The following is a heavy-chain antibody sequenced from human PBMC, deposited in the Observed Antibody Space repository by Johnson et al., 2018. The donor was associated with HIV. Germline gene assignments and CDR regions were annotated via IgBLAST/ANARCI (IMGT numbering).Heavy chain of an antibody. D-gene: IGHD3-3*01. J-gene: IGHJ3*02. CDR1: GFTVSSNY. Sequence: VQLVESGGGLVQPGGSLRLSCAASGFTVSSNYMSWVRQAPGKGLEWVANIKEDGSEKYYVDSVKGRFTISRDNAKNSLYLQMNSLRAEDTAVYYCAKDVLRFLESRLNAFDIWGQGTMVTVSS. CDR3: AKDVLRFLESRLNAFDI. CDR2: IKEDGSEK. V-gene: IGHV3-7*05.